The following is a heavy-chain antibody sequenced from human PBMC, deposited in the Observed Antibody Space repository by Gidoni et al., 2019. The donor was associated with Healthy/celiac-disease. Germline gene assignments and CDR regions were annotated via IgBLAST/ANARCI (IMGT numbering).Heavy chain of an antibody. Sequence: QVQLQQWGAGLLKPSETLSLTCAVYGGSFSGYYWSWIRQPPGKWLEWIGEINHSGSTNYNPSLKSRVTISVDTSKNQFSLKLSSVTAADTAVYYCARGRRYVVFDYWGQGTLVTVSS. CDR3: ARGRRYVVFDY. J-gene: IGHJ4*02. V-gene: IGHV4-34*01. CDR2: INHSGST. D-gene: IGHD2-2*01. CDR1: GGSFSGYY.